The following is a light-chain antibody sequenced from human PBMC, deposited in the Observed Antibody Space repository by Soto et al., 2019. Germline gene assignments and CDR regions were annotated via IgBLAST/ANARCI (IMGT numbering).Light chain of an antibody. J-gene: IGLJ2*01. CDR1: SGHSSYA. Sequence: QLVLTQSPSASASLGASVKLTCTLSSGHSSYAIAWHQQQPEKGPRYLMKLSSDGSHSKGDGIPDRFSGSSSGAERYLTISSRQSEDEADYYCQTWDTGARVVFGGGTKLTFL. CDR3: QTWDTGARVV. V-gene: IGLV4-69*01. CDR2: LSSDGSH.